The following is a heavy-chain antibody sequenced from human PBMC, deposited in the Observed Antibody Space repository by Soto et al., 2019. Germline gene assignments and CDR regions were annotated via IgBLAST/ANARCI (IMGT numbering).Heavy chain of an antibody. D-gene: IGHD6-19*01. CDR3: AHRPSGWYLFDY. V-gene: IGHV2-5*01. J-gene: IGHJ4*02. CDR1: GFSLSTSGLG. Sequence: QITLKESGPTLVRPTQTLTLTCTFSGFSLSTSGLGVGWIRQPPGKALEWLALIYWNDDKRYSPSLKARLTITKDTSKTQVVLTMTNMDPVDTATYYCAHRPSGWYLFDYWGQGTLLTVSS. CDR2: IYWNDDK.